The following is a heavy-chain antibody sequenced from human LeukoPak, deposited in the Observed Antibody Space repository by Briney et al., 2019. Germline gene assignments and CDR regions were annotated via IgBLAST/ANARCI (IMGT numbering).Heavy chain of an antibody. V-gene: IGHV3-53*01. Sequence: TGGSLRLSCAASGFTVITNDMTWVRQAPGKGLEWVSVLYSDGNTKYADSVQGRFTISRDNSKNTLYFEMNSLSPDDTAVYYCARGVEPLAANTLAYWGQGTLVTVSS. CDR2: LYSDGNT. J-gene: IGHJ4*02. D-gene: IGHD1-14*01. CDR3: ARGVEPLAANTLAY. CDR1: GFTVITND.